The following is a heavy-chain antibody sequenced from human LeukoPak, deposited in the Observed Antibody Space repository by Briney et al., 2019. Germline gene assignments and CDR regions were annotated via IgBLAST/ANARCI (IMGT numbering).Heavy chain of an antibody. D-gene: IGHD6-13*01. Sequence: ASVKVSCKASGYTFTSYDINWVRQATGQGLEWMGWMNPNSGNTGYAQKFQGRVTITRNTSISTAYMELRSLRSDDTAVYYCARDLIAAAGDHNWFDPWGQGTLVTVSS. J-gene: IGHJ5*02. CDR2: MNPNSGNT. V-gene: IGHV1-8*03. CDR1: GYTFTSYD. CDR3: ARDLIAAAGDHNWFDP.